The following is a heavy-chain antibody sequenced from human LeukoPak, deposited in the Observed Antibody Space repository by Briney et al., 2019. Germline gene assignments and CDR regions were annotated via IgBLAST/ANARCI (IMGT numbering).Heavy chain of an antibody. CDR2: IYYSGST. CDR3: AREHDRVLDY. CDR1: GGSISSSSYY. Sequence: SETLSLTCTVSGGSISSSSYYWGWIRQPPGKGLEWIGSIYYSGSTYYNPSLKSRVTISVDTSKNQFSLKLSAVTAADTAVYYCAREHDRVLDYWGQGTLVTVSS. D-gene: IGHD3-9*01. V-gene: IGHV4-39*07. J-gene: IGHJ4*02.